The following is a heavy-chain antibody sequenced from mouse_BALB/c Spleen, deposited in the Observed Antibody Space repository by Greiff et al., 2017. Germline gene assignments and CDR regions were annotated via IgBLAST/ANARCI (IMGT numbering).Heavy chain of an antibody. V-gene: IGHV14-3*02. CDR2: IDPANGNT. CDR3: ARESYDGYYFDC. CDR1: GFNIKDTY. J-gene: IGHJ2*01. Sequence: VQLKESGAELVKPGASVKLSCTASGFNIKDTYMHWVKQRPEQGLEWIGRIDPANGNTKYDPKFQGKATITADTSSNTAYLQLSSLTSEDTAVYYCARESYDGYYFDCWGQGTTLTVSS. D-gene: IGHD2-3*01.